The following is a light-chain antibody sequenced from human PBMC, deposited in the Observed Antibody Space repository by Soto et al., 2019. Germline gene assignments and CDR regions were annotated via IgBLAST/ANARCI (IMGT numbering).Light chain of an antibody. J-gene: IGKJ3*01. Sequence: EIVLTQSPGTLSLSPGERATLSCRASQSVSSSYLAWYQQKPGQAPRLLIYGASSRATGIPDRFSGSGSGTDFTLTIRRLEPEAFAVYFCQQYGSSFTFGPGTKVDIK. V-gene: IGKV3-20*01. CDR1: QSVSSSY. CDR3: QQYGSSFT. CDR2: GAS.